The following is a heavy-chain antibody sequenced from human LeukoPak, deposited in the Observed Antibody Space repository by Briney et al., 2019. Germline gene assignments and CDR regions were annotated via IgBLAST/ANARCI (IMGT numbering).Heavy chain of an antibody. CDR1: GGSISGYY. CDR2: IYYSGST. CDR3: ASFGELSLGAFDI. D-gene: IGHD3-16*02. Sequence: PSETLSLTCTVSGGSISGYYWSWIRQHPGKGLEWIGYIYYSGSTYYNPSLKSRVTISVDTSKNQFSLKLSSVTAADTAVYYCASFGELSLGAFDIWGQGTMVTVSS. V-gene: IGHV4-59*06. J-gene: IGHJ3*02.